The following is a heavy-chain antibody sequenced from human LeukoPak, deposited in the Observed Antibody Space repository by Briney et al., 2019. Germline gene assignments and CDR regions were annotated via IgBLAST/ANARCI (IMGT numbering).Heavy chain of an antibody. CDR3: ARDGYNHETDY. CDR2: IIPILGIA. CDR1: GGTFSSYA. Sequence: SVKVSCKASGGTFSSYAISWVRQAPGRGLEWMGRIIPILGIANYAQKFQGRVTITADKSTSTAYMELSSLRSEDTAVYYCARDGYNHETDYWGQGTLVTVSS. V-gene: IGHV1-69*04. J-gene: IGHJ4*02. D-gene: IGHD5-24*01.